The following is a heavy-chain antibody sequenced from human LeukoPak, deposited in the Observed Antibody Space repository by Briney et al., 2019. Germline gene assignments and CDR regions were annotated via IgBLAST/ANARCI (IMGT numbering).Heavy chain of an antibody. CDR2: IWYDGSNK. Sequence: GGSLRLSCAASGFTFSSYAMSWVRQAPGKGLEWVAVIWYDGSNKYYADSVKGRFTISRDNSKNTLYLQMNSLRAEDTAVYYCAKDRGNHYYYYYYMDVWGKGTTVTVSS. V-gene: IGHV3-33*06. CDR3: AKDRGNHYYYYYYMDV. D-gene: IGHD1-14*01. CDR1: GFTFSSYA. J-gene: IGHJ6*03.